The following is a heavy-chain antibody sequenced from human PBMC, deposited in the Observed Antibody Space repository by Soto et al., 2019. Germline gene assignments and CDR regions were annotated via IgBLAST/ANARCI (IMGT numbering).Heavy chain of an antibody. CDR2: ISAYNGHT. J-gene: IGHJ4*02. V-gene: IGHV1-18*01. Sequence: QGQLVQSGAEVKKPGASVKVSCKASGYTFTSYGISWVRQAPGHGFKWMGWISAYNGHTNYAQKLQGRVTMTTDTSTSTAYMELSSLRSDDTAVYYCASSLSGYITHFDYWGQGTLVTVSS. D-gene: IGHD3-22*01. CDR1: GYTFTSYG. CDR3: ASSLSGYITHFDY.